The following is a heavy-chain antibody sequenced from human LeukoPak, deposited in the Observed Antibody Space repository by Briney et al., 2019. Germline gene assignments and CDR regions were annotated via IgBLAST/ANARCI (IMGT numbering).Heavy chain of an antibody. Sequence: PSETLSLTCAVYGGSFSGYYWSWIRQPPGKGLEWIGEINHSGSTNYNPSLKSRVTISVDTSKNQFSLKLSSVTAADTAVYYCAREGAANFYYYYYYMDVWGKGTTVTVSS. CDR2: INHSGST. J-gene: IGHJ6*03. D-gene: IGHD1-26*01. CDR1: GGSFSGYY. V-gene: IGHV4-34*01. CDR3: AREGAANFYYYYYYMDV.